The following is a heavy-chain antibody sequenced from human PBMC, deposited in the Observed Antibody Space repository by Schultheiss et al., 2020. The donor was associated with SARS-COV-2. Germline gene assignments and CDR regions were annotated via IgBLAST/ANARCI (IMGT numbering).Heavy chain of an antibody. CDR2: INHSGST. V-gene: IGHV4-34*01. J-gene: IGHJ6*02. CDR1: GGSFSGYY. D-gene: IGHD6-19*01. CDR3: ARGGWSPYGIDV. Sequence: SQTLSLTCAVYGGSFSGYYWSWIRQPPGKGLEWIGEINHSGSTNYNPSLKSRVTISVDTSKNQFSLKLSSVTAADTAVYYCARGGWSPYGIDVWGQGTTVTVSS.